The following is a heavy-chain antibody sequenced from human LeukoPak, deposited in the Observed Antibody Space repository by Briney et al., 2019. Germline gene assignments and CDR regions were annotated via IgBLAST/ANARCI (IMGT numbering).Heavy chain of an antibody. CDR2: IVYSGSA. CDR1: GVSIYTHY. D-gene: IGHD2-15*01. V-gene: IGHV4-59*11. CDR3: ARKVVVAAREPYFDY. Sequence: SETLSLTCTVSGVSIYTHYWSWIRQPPGKGLEWIGHIVYSGSANYNPSLNSRVTISVDTSNNQLSLNLSSVTAADSAVYYCARKVVVAAREPYFDYWGQRTLVTVSS. J-gene: IGHJ4*02.